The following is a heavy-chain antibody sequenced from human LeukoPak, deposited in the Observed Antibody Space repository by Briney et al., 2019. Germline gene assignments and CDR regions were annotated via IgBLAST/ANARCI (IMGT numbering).Heavy chain of an antibody. V-gene: IGHV4-39*01. CDR2: IYYSGST. J-gene: IGHJ4*02. CDR1: GGSISSSSYY. Sequence: SETLSLTCTVSGGSISSSSYYWGWIRQPPGKGLEWIGSIYYSGSTYYNPSLKSRVTISVDTSKNQFSLKLSSVTAADTAVYYCARPSSSWGDDCWGQGTLVTVSS. CDR3: ARPSSSWGDDC. D-gene: IGHD3-16*01.